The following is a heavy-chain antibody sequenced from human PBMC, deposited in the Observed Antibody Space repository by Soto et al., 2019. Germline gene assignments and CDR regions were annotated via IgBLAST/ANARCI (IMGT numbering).Heavy chain of an antibody. Sequence: PSETLSLTCTVSGGSISSYYWSWIRQPPGKGLAWIGYIYYSGSTNYNPSLKSRVTISVDTSKNQLSLKLSSVTAADTAVYYCARGGRRVRGVIGGYYGMDVWGQGTTVTVSS. J-gene: IGHJ6*02. V-gene: IGHV4-59*01. CDR2: IYYSGST. D-gene: IGHD3-10*01. CDR3: ARGGRRVRGVIGGYYGMDV. CDR1: GGSISSYY.